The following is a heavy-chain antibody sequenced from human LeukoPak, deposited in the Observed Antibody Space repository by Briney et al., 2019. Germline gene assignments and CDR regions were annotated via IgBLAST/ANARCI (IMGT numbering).Heavy chain of an antibody. CDR3: SRALDYGDYPGFDY. J-gene: IGHJ4*02. D-gene: IGHD4-17*01. CDR1: GGSISSGGYY. CDR2: IYYSGST. V-gene: IGHV4-31*03. Sequence: SETLSLTCTVSGGSISSGGYYWSWIRQHPGKGLEWIGYIYYSGSTYYNPSLKSRVTISVDTSKEQFSLKLSPVTAADTAVDFCSRALDYGDYPGFDYWGRETLVTVSS.